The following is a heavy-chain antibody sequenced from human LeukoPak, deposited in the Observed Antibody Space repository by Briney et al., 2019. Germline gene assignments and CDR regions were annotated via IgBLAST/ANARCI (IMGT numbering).Heavy chain of an antibody. V-gene: IGHV4-38-2*01. CDR3: ASTTLYYDSSGYPTSAFDI. D-gene: IGHD3-22*01. CDR1: GYSISSGYY. J-gene: IGHJ3*02. Sequence: ASETLSLTCAVSGYSISSGYYWGWIRQPPGKGLEWIGSIYHSGSTYYNPSLKSRVTISVDTSKNQFSLKLSSVNAADTAVYYCASTTLYYDSSGYPTSAFDIWGQGTMVTVSS. CDR2: IYHSGST.